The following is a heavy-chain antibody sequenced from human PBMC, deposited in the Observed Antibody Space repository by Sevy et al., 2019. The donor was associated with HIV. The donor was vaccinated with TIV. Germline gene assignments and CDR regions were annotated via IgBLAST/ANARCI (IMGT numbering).Heavy chain of an antibody. V-gene: IGHV4-31*03. J-gene: IGHJ3*02. Sequence: SETLSLTYTVSGGSINSGAYYWSWIRQHPGKGLEWIGYIYYSGTTYYNPSLKSRVTISVDMSKDQFSLKLSSVTAADTAVYYCARGFDSSGYYWGVGAFDIWGQGTMVTVSS. CDR3: ARGFDSSGYYWGVGAFDI. CDR2: IYYSGTT. D-gene: IGHD3-22*01. CDR1: GGSINSGAYY.